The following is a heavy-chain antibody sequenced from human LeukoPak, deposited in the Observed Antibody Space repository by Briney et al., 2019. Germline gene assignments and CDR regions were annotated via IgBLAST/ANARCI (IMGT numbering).Heavy chain of an antibody. Sequence: SETQSLTCTVSGGSISSSSYYWGWIRQPPGKGLEWIGSIYYSGSTYYNPSLKSRVTISVDTSKNQFSLKLSSVTAADTAVYYCARCMVRGNFYYMDVWGKGTTVTVSS. V-gene: IGHV4-39*01. J-gene: IGHJ6*03. CDR1: GGSISSSSYY. D-gene: IGHD3-10*01. CDR2: IYYSGST. CDR3: ARCMVRGNFYYMDV.